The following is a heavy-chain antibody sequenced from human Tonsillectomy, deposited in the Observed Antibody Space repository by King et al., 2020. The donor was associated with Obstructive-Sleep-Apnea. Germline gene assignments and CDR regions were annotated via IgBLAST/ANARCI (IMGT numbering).Heavy chain of an antibody. CDR1: GFTFSNYG. J-gene: IGHJ6*02. D-gene: IGHD3-3*01. CDR2: VRYDGNQK. V-gene: IGHV3-30*02. Sequence: HVQLVESGGGVVQPGRSLRLSCTASGFTFSNYGMHWVRQAPGKGLEWVAFVRYDGNQKYYADSVKGRFTISRDNSKNTLYLQMNSLRPGDTAVYYCAKWGVVFGVVREQERYYYYGMDVWGQGTTVTVSS. CDR3: AKWGVVFGVVREQERYYYYGMDV.